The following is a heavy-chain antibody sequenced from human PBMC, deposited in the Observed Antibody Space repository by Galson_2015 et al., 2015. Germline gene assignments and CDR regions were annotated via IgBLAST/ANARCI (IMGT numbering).Heavy chain of an antibody. CDR1: GGSISSSSYY. V-gene: IGHV4-39*01. J-gene: IGHJ3*02. CDR2: IYYSGST. Sequence: ETLSLTCTVSGGSISSSSYYWGWIRQPPGKGLEWIGSIYYSGSTYYNPSLKSRVTISVDTSKNQFSLKLSSVTAADTAVYYCASPAGGNGAFDIWGQGTMVTVSS. CDR3: ASPAGGNGAFDI. D-gene: IGHD2-15*01.